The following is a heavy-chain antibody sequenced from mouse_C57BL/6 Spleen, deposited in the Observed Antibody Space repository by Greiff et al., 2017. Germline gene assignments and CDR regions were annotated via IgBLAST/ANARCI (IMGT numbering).Heavy chain of an antibody. CDR3: AQFITAGVDWYFDV. CDR2: IYPRSGNT. Sequence: QVQLKESGAELARPGASVKLSCKASGYTFTSYGISWVKQRTGQGLEWIGEIYPRSGNTYYNEKFKGKATLTADKSSSTAYMELRSLTSEDSAVYFCAQFITAGVDWYFDVWGTGTTVTVSS. D-gene: IGHD1-1*01. V-gene: IGHV1-81*01. CDR1: GYTFTSYG. J-gene: IGHJ1*03.